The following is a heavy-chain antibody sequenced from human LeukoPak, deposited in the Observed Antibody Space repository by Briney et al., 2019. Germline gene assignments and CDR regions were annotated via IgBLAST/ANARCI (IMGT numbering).Heavy chain of an antibody. V-gene: IGHV1-18*01. CDR2: ISAYNGDI. CDR1: GYTFTSYG. Sequence: ASVKSSCKASGYTFTSYGISWVRQAPGQGLEWMGWISAYNGDIKYAQRGKGRVTMTTDTSTSTVYMELRSLRSDDTAVYYRARESGSDAFDIWGQGTMVSVSS. CDR3: ARESGSDAFDI. J-gene: IGHJ3*02.